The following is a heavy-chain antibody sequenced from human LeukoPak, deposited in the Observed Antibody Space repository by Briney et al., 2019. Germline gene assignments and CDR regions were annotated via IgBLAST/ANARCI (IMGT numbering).Heavy chain of an antibody. V-gene: IGHV4-39*01. D-gene: IGHD3-10*01. CDR1: GGSICSSSYY. J-gene: IGHJ4*02. CDR2: IYYSGST. CDR3: ARGRQYYYGSGRPRAPFDY. Sequence: PSETLSLTCTVSGGSICSSSYYWGWIRQPPGKGLEWIGSIYYSGSTYYDPSLKSRVTISVDTSKNQFSLKLSSVTAADTAVYYCARGRQYYYGSGRPRAPFDYWGQGTLVTVSS.